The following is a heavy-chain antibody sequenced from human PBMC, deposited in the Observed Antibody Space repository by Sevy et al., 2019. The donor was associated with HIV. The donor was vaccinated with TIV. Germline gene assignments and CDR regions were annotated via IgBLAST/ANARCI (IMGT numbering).Heavy chain of an antibody. J-gene: IGHJ4*02. Sequence: GGSLRLSCAASGFTFSSYAMHWVRQAPGKGLEWVAVISYDGSNKYYAHSVKGRFTISRDNSKNTLYLQMNSLRAEDTAVYYCARDQSGIAAAGIDFDYWGQGTLVTVSS. D-gene: IGHD6-13*01. CDR1: GFTFSSYA. CDR2: ISYDGSNK. CDR3: ARDQSGIAAAGIDFDY. V-gene: IGHV3-30-3*01.